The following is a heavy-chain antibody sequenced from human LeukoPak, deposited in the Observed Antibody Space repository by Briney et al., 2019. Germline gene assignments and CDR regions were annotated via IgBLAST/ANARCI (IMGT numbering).Heavy chain of an antibody. J-gene: IGHJ4*02. D-gene: IGHD6-19*01. CDR3: ARDLGYSSGWSGVYFDY. CDR2: INHSGST. Sequence: PSETLSLTCAVYGGSSSGYYWSWIRQPPGKGLEWIGEINHSGSTNYNPSLKSRVTMSVDTSKNQFSLKLSSVTAADTAVYYCARDLGYSSGWSGVYFDYWGQGTLVTVSS. V-gene: IGHV4-34*01. CDR1: GGSSSGYY.